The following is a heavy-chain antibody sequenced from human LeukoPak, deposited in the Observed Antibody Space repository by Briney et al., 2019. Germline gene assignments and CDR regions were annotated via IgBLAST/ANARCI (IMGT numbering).Heavy chain of an antibody. CDR2: IVGSGGST. D-gene: IGHD5-18*01. CDR3: AKDRYNFDY. J-gene: IGHJ4*02. Sequence: GGSLRLSCAASGFTFSTYAMNWVRQAPGKGLEWVSGIVGSGGSTYYADSVKGRFTISRDNSKNTLYLQMNSLRAEDTAVYYCAKDRYNFDYRGQGTLVTVSS. V-gene: IGHV3-23*01. CDR1: GFTFSTYA.